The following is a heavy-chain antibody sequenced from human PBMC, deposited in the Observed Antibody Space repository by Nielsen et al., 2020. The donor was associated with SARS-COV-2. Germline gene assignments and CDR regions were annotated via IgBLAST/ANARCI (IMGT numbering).Heavy chain of an antibody. D-gene: IGHD2-21*01. J-gene: IGHJ5*02. CDR3: TTFGVVNAANWIDP. V-gene: IGHV3-23*01. Sequence: GESLKISCVASGFTFSSYAMTWVRQGPGKGLEWVATISGSGDRTDFADSVKGRFSVSRDNSKNSLYLQMNNLKTEDTAVYYCTTFGVVNAANWIDPWGQGTLVSVSS. CDR2: ISGSGDRT. CDR1: GFTFSSYA.